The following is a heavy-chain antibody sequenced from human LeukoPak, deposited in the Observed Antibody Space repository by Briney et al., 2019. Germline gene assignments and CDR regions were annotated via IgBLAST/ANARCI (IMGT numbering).Heavy chain of an antibody. CDR1: GYTFTRYG. CDR2: IIPIFGTA. D-gene: IGHD6-19*01. CDR3: ARWSAVAGWDY. V-gene: IGHV1-69*05. J-gene: IGHJ4*02. Sequence: SVKVSCKASGYTFTRYGISWVRQAPGQGLEWMGGIIPIFGTANYAQKFQGRVTITTDESTSTAYMELSSLRSEDTAVYYCARWSAVAGWDYWGQGTLVTVSS.